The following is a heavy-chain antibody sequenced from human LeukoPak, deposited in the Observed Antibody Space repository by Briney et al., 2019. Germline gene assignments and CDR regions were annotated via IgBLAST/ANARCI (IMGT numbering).Heavy chain of an antibody. CDR2: ISSSGSYI. D-gene: IGHD3-22*01. Sequence: PGGSLRLSCAASGFTFSSYSMNCVRQAPGKGLEWVSSISSSGSYIYYADSVKGRFTISRDNAKNSLYLQMNSLRAEDTAVYYCARDNPPGYYDSSGTYYFDYWGQGTLVTVSS. CDR1: GFTFSSYS. CDR3: ARDNPPGYYDSSGTYYFDY. J-gene: IGHJ4*02. V-gene: IGHV3-21*01.